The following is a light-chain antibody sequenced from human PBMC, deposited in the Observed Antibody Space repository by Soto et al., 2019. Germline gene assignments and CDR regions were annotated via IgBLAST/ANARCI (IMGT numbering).Light chain of an antibody. V-gene: IGKV3-11*01. CDR2: DAS. CDR3: QQRADWPPFT. Sequence: EIVLTQSPATLSLSPGERATLSCRASQSINRHLAWYRQKPGQAPRLLIYDASNRATGIPARFSGSGSGTDFTLTISSLEPEDFGVYYCQQRADWPPFTFGQGTKLE. J-gene: IGKJ2*01. CDR1: QSINRH.